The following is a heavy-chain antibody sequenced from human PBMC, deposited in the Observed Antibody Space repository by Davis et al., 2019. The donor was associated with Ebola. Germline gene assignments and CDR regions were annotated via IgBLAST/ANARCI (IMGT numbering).Heavy chain of an antibody. CDR1: GYTFTRYG. CDR3: ARAVTMVLPSGWFDP. D-gene: IGHD3-10*01. Sequence: ASVKVSCKASGYTFTRYGISWVRQAPGQGLEWMGWISAYNGNTNYAQNLQGRVTMTTDTSTSTAYMEVRRMRYDDTAVYYCARAVTMVLPSGWFDPWGQGTLVTVSS. J-gene: IGHJ5*02. CDR2: ISAYNGNT. V-gene: IGHV1-18*01.